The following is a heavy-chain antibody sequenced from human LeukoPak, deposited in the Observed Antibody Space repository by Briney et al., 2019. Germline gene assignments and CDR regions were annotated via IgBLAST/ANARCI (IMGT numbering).Heavy chain of an antibody. CDR2: IHHSGAA. J-gene: IGHJ4*02. CDR1: GASISSSGYY. CDR3: ARQKVWGMQYLFDQ. Sequence: SETLSLTCTVSGASISSSGYYWGWIRQPPGEGLHFIGIIHHSGAAYYNPSLRSRVAISIDTSRNQFSLTLNSVTAADTARYYCARQKVWGMQYLFDQWGQGTLVTVSS. V-gene: IGHV4-39*01. D-gene: IGHD3-16*01.